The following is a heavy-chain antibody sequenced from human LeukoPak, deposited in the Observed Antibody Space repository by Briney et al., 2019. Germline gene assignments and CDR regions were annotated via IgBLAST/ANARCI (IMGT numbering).Heavy chain of an antibody. CDR2: MNPNSGNT. CDR1: GYTFTSYD. V-gene: IGHV1-8*01. J-gene: IGHJ6*03. CDR3: ARASYCGGDCTGNYYYYYMDV. D-gene: IGHD2-21*02. Sequence: ASVKVSCKASGYTFTSYDINWVRQATGQGLECMGWMNPNSGNTGYAQKFQGRVTMTRNTSISTAYMELSSLRSEDTAVYYCARASYCGGDCTGNYYYYYMDVWGKGTTVTISS.